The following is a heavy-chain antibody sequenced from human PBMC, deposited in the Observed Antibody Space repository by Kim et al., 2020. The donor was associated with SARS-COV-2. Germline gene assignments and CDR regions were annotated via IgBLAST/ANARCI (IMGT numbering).Heavy chain of an antibody. V-gene: IGHV3-30*18. CDR2: ISYDGSNK. J-gene: IGHJ6*02. Sequence: GGSLRLSCAASGFTFSSYGMHWVRQAPGKGLEWVAVISYDGSNKYYADSVKGRFTISRDNSKNTLYLQMNSLRAEDTAVYYCAKGSWGYCSSTSCRDYYYYGMDVWGQGTTVTVSS. CDR3: AKGSWGYCSSTSCRDYYYYGMDV. D-gene: IGHD2-2*01. CDR1: GFTFSSYG.